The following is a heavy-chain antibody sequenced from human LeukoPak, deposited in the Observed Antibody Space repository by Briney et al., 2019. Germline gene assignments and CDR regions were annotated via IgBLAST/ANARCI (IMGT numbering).Heavy chain of an antibody. CDR2: IYDNENT. Sequence: SETLSLTCTVSGGSISSYYWSWIRQPPGKGLEWIGYIYDNENTNHNPSLNSRVTISVDTSKNQFSLKLSSVTAADTAVYYCARSAPITILNWFDPWGQGTLVTVSS. CDR3: ARSAPITILNWFDP. D-gene: IGHD3-3*01. CDR1: GGSISSYY. V-gene: IGHV4-59*12. J-gene: IGHJ5*02.